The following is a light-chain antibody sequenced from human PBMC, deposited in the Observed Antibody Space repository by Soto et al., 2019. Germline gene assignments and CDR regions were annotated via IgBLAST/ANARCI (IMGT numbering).Light chain of an antibody. CDR1: SSDVGGYNF. Sequence: QSALTQPASVSGSPGQSITISCTGASSDVGGYNFVSWYQQHPGKAPKLMIYDVTFRPSGVSIRFSGSKSGNTASLTISGLQVEDEADYYCSSYTSSNTLYVFGTGTQLTVL. V-gene: IGLV2-14*03. J-gene: IGLJ1*01. CDR2: DVT. CDR3: SSYTSSNTLYV.